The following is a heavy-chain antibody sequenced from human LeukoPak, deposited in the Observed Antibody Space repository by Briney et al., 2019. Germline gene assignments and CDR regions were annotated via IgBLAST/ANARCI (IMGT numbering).Heavy chain of an antibody. CDR3: ARGDYGDYVRIDY. D-gene: IGHD4-17*01. CDR1: GGSISSGGYY. CDR2: IYHSGST. J-gene: IGHJ4*02. Sequence: PSETLSLTCTVSGGSISSGGYYWSWIRQPPGKGLEWIGYIYHSGSTYYNPSLKSRVTISVDRSKNQFSLKLSSVTAADTAVYYCARGDYGDYVRIDYWGQGTLVTVSS. V-gene: IGHV4-30-2*01.